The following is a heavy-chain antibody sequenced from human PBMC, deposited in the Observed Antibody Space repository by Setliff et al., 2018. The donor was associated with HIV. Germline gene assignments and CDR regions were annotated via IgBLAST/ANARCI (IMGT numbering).Heavy chain of an antibody. CDR2: INSDGSST. V-gene: IGHV3-74*01. CDR1: GFTFSTYW. CDR3: TRVRLYNTALDY. D-gene: IGHD3-3*01. J-gene: IGHJ4*02. Sequence: PGGSLRLSCAASGFTFSTYWMNWVRQAPGKGLVWVSRINSDGSSTGHADSVKGRFTISRDNAQNSLYLQMSSLKVEDTAVYYCTRVRLYNTALDYWGQGTLVTVSS.